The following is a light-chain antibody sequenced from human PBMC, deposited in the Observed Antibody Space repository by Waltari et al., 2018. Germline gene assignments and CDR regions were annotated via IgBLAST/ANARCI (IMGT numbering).Light chain of an antibody. CDR1: QNVGTY. CDR2: HAS. J-gene: IGKJ1*01. CDR3: QNHERLPAM. V-gene: IGKV3D-20*02. Sequence: EIVLTQSPATLPLSPGERATLSCSASQNVGTYLAWYQQKPGQAPRLLIYHASSRATGIPDRFSGSGSGTDFSLTISRLEPEDFAVYYCQNHERLPAMFGQGTNVEIK.